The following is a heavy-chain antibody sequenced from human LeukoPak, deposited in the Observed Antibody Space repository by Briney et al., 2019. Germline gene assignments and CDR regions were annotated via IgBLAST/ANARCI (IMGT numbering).Heavy chain of an antibody. V-gene: IGHV3-66*01. CDR3: ARDGGGGTTQFDY. J-gene: IGHJ4*02. CDR2: IYSAGNT. CDR1: GFTVNSNY. D-gene: IGHD1-7*01. Sequence: GGSLRLSCAASGFTVNSNYIHWVRQAPGKGLEWVSGIYSAGNTYYADSVKGRFTISRDNSRNTVYLQMSSLRAEDSAVFYCARDGGGGTTQFDYWGQGTLVTVSS.